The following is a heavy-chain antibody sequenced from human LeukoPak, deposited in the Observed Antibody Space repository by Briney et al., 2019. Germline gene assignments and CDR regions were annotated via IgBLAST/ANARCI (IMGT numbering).Heavy chain of an antibody. Sequence: SETLSLTCSVSGVSVSDGRYYWTWIRQHPGKGLEWNGYKYYSGSAKYNPSLMSRLTISIDTSKNQFSLHLSSVTAADTATYYCATPYCSSISCLDVFNMWGQGTRVTVSS. V-gene: IGHV4-31*03. CDR1: GVSVSDGRYY. CDR3: ATPYCSSISCLDVFNM. CDR2: KYYSGSA. D-gene: IGHD2-2*01. J-gene: IGHJ3*02.